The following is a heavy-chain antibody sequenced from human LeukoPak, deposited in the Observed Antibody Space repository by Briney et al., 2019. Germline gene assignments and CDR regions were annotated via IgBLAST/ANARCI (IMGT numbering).Heavy chain of an antibody. CDR3: AYGDYETHFDY. D-gene: IGHD4-17*01. CDR1: GGSISSYY. V-gene: IGHV4-59*01. Sequence: SETLSLTCTVSGGSISSYYWSWIRQPPGKGLEWIGYIYYSGSTNYNPSLKSRGTISVDTAKNQFSLTLSSVTAADTAVYYCAYGDYETHFDYWGQGTLVTVSS. CDR2: IYYSGST. J-gene: IGHJ4*02.